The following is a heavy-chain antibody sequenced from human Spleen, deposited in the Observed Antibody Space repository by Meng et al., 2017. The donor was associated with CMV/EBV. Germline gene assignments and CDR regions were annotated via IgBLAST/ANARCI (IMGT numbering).Heavy chain of an antibody. D-gene: IGHD7-27*01. CDR3: ARVDLTGDLRYDY. CDR2: INSDGSST. CDR1: GFTFSTYW. Sequence: AASGFTFSTYWMHWVRQAPGKGLVWVSHINSDGSSTSYADSVKGRFTISRDNAKNTLYLQMNSLRAGDTAVYYCARVDLTGDLRYDYWGQGTLVTVSS. J-gene: IGHJ4*02. V-gene: IGHV3-74*01.